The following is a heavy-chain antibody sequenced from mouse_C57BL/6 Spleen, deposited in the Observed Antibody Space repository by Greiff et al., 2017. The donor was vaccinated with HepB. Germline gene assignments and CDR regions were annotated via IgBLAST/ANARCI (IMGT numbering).Heavy chain of an antibody. J-gene: IGHJ4*01. V-gene: IGHV1-80*01. Sequence: VKLQESGAELVKPGASVKISCKASGYAFSSYWMNWVKQRPGKGLEWIGQIYPGDGDTNYNGKFKGKATLTADKSSSTAYMQLSSLTSEDSAVYFGARGDYYGSSYGAMDYWGQGTSVTVSS. CDR3: ARGDYYGSSYGAMDY. CDR1: GYAFSSYW. D-gene: IGHD1-1*01. CDR2: IYPGDGDT.